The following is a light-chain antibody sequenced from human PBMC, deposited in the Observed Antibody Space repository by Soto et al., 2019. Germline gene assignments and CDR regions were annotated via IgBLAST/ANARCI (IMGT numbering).Light chain of an antibody. CDR2: EVN. J-gene: IGLJ2*01. V-gene: IGLV2-8*01. CDR1: SSDVGGYNY. Sequence: QSVLTQPHSASGSPGQSVTISCTGTSSDVGGYNYDSWYKQHPGKAPKLVIHEVNKRLEEVPDRISGSKSVNTASLTVSGLQAEDESDYYCSSYAGRNNFVFGGGTKLTVL. CDR3: SSYAGRNNFV.